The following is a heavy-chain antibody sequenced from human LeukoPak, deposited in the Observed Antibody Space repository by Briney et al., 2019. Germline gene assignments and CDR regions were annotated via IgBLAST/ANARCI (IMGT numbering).Heavy chain of an antibody. CDR2: IASDGSST. V-gene: IGHV3-74*01. CDR3: AIRYSSSWAYWY. CDR1: GFTFSSYW. Sequence: GGSLRLSCAASGFTFSSYWMNWVRQAPGKGLVWVSRIASDGSSTTYADSVKGRFSISRDNAKNTLYLQMNSLRVEDTAVYYCAIRYSSSWAYWYWGQGTLVTVSS. J-gene: IGHJ4*02. D-gene: IGHD6-13*01.